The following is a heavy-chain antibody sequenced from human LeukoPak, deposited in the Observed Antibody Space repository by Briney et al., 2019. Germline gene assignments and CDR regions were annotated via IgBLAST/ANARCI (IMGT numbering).Heavy chain of an antibody. J-gene: IGHJ4*02. V-gene: IGHV4-34*01. CDR3: ARGRYYYDSSGYYPLDY. CDR2: INHSGST. D-gene: IGHD3-22*01. CDR1: GVSFSCYY. Sequence: SETLSLTCAVYGVSFSCYYWSWIRQPPGKGLEWIGEINHSGSTNYNPSLKSRVTISVDTSKNQFSLKLSSVTAADTAVYYCARGRYYYDSSGYYPLDYWGQGTLVTVSS.